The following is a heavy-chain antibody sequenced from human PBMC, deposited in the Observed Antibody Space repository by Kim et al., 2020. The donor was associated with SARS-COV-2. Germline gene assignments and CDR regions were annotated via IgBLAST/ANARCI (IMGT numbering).Heavy chain of an antibody. CDR1: GFRFTTYW. D-gene: IGHD6-13*01. V-gene: IGHV5-10-1*01. CDR2: IDPSDPYT. Sequence: GGSLRLSCQGSGFRFTTYWITWVRQMPGKGLEWMGTIDPSDPYTTYNPSFQGHVTISADKSVSTAYLQWTSLKTSDTATYYCARRSNLYYGLDVWGQGT. J-gene: IGHJ6*02. CDR3: ARRSNLYYGLDV.